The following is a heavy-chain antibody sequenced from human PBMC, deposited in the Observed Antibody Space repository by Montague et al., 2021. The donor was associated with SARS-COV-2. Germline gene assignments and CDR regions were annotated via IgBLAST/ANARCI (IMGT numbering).Heavy chain of an antibody. Sequence: TLSLTCTVSGGSVNSGNYYWSWIRQPAGKRLEWMGRISTSGNTNYNPSLTSRLSILVDTSKNQFSLNLRSVTAADTAVYYCARDTEVEIRTYSYYKMDVWGLGTTVTVSS. CDR3: ARDTEVEIRTYSYYKMDV. D-gene: IGHD2-21*01. J-gene: IGHJ6*02. CDR2: ISTSGNT. V-gene: IGHV4-61*02. CDR1: GGSVNSGNYY.